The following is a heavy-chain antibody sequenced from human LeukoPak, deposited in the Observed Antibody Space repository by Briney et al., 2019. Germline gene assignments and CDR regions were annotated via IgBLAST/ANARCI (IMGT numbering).Heavy chain of an antibody. CDR1: GFTFSSSD. V-gene: IGHV3-23*01. CDR2: LSGSGGST. D-gene: IGHD1-26*01. J-gene: IGHJ3*02. CDR3: AKTSCYSRSSNDAIDM. Sequence: PGGSLRLSCADSGFTFSSSDMSWVRQAPGKGLEWVSGLSGSGGSTYYTDSVKGRFTISRDNSNNTLYLQMNTLRVEDTAVYYCAKTSCYSRSSNDAIDMRGQGTIVIVSS.